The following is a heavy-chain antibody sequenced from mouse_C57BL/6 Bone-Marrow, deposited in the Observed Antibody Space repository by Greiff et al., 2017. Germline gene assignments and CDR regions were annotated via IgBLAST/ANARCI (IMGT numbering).Heavy chain of an antibody. Sequence: EVKLVESGGGLVKPGGSLKLSCAASGFTFSSYAMSWVRQTPEKRLEWVATISDGGSYTYYPDNVKGRFTISRDSAKNNLYLQMSHLKSEDTAMYYCARDGHYDYDGGYYAMDYWGQGTSVTVSS. J-gene: IGHJ4*01. V-gene: IGHV5-4*01. CDR2: ISDGGSYT. CDR3: ARDGHYDYDGGYYAMDY. CDR1: GFTFSSYA. D-gene: IGHD2-4*01.